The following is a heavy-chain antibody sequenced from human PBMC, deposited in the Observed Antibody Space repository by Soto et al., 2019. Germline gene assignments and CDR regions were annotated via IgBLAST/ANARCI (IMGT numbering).Heavy chain of an antibody. V-gene: IGHV3-48*02. CDR2: ISSSSSTI. J-gene: IGHJ4*02. D-gene: IGHD2-15*01. CDR3: ARAKPLPRIQDIDY. CDR1: GFTFSSYS. Sequence: GGSLRLSCAASGFTFSSYSMNWVRQAPGKGLEWVSYISSSSSTIYYADSVKGRFTISRDNAKNSLYLQMNSLRDEDTAVYYCARAKPLPRIQDIDYWGQGTLVTVSS.